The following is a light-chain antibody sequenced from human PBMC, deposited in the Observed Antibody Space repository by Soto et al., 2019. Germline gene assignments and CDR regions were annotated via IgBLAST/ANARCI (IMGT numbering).Light chain of an antibody. CDR1: SSNIGNNF. Sequence: QSVLTQPPSVSAAPGQKVTISCSGSSSNIGNNFVSWYQQFPGTAPKLVIYDNNKRPSEIPDRFSGSKSGTSATLGITGLQTGDEADYYCGAWDGSLNAGVFGGGTQLTVL. V-gene: IGLV1-51*01. CDR3: GAWDGSLNAGV. J-gene: IGLJ2*01. CDR2: DNN.